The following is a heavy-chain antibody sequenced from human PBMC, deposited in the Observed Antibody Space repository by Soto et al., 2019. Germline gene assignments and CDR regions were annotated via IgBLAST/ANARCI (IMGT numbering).Heavy chain of an antibody. Sequence: ASVKVSCKASGGTFSSYAISWVRQAPGQGLEWMGGIIPIFGTANYAQKFQGRVTITADESTSTAYMELSSLRSEDTAVYYCARAMVAGKYYYYGMDVWGQGTTVTVSS. J-gene: IGHJ6*02. CDR2: IIPIFGTA. CDR3: ARAMVAGKYYYYGMDV. D-gene: IGHD6-19*01. V-gene: IGHV1-69*13. CDR1: GGTFSSYA.